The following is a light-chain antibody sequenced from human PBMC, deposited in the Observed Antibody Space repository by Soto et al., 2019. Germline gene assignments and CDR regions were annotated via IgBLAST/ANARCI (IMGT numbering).Light chain of an antibody. CDR1: SDSVSPSHY. CDR3: VLYLSSAILV. J-gene: IGLJ2*01. V-gene: IGLV8-61*01. CDR2: NTN. Sequence: QAVVTQEPSFSVSPGGTVTLTCGLNSDSVSPSHYPSWYQQTPAQAPRTIIYNTNTPSSGVPDRFAGSFLGNKAAVTITGDHADDEAYYYGVLYLSSAILVFGGATKLTVL.